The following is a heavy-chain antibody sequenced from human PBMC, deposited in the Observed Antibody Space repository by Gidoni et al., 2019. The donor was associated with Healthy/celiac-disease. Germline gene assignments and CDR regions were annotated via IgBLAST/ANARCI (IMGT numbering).Heavy chain of an antibody. CDR1: GFTFSSYG. CDR3: AKDEQQKQQLEGAFDI. Sequence: QVQLVESGGGLVQPGGSLSLSCAASGFTFSSYGMHWVRQAPGKGLEWVAVISYDGSNKDYADSVKGRFTISRDNSKNTLYLQMNSLRAEDTAVYYCAKDEQQKQQLEGAFDIWGQGTMVTVSS. J-gene: IGHJ3*02. V-gene: IGHV3-30*18. D-gene: IGHD6-13*01. CDR2: ISYDGSNK.